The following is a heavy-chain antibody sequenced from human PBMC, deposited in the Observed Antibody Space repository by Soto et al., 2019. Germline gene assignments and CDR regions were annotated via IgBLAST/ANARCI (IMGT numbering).Heavy chain of an antibody. D-gene: IGHD6-13*01. CDR1: GGSISSADYW. J-gene: IGHJ4*02. CDR3: ARQRGRGSWSLDY. V-gene: IGHV4-39*01. Sequence: SETLSLTCTVSGGSISSADYWWGWIRQSPGKELAWIGIVFFDGNTHYNPYLKSRVTLSVDTSNHQFSLRLNSVTAADTARYFCARQRGRGSWSLDYWGRGTLVTVSS. CDR2: VFFDGNT.